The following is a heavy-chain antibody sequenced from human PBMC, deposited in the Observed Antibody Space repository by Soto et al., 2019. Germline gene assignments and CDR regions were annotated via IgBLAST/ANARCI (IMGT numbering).Heavy chain of an antibody. CDR3: AKAREQLAAIPISFYY. J-gene: IGHJ4*02. CDR1: GFRFSTFA. CDR2: ISGSGEGT. Sequence: GGSLRLSCAASGFRFSTFAMTWVRQAPGRGLELVSSISGSGEGTYYADSVKGRFTVSRDNSKSTLYLQMTSLRADDTAVYYCAKAREQLAAIPISFYYWGQGTLVTVSS. V-gene: IGHV3-23*01. D-gene: IGHD2-2*02.